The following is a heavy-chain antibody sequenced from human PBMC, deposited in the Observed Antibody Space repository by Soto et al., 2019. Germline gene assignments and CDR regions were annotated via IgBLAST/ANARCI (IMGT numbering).Heavy chain of an antibody. D-gene: IGHD6-6*01. CDR1: SGSIGSGIW. Sequence: SETLSLTCAVSSGSIGSGIWWNWVRQPPGKGLEWIGEIYHTGNTNYNPSLKSRVTISVDESKNQFSLKLSSVTAADTAVYFCARAARLSPFDCWGQGILVTVSS. J-gene: IGHJ4*02. CDR2: IYHTGNT. V-gene: IGHV4-4*02. CDR3: ARAARLSPFDC.